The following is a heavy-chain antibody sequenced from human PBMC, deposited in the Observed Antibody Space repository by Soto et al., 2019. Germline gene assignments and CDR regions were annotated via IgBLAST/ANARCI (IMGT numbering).Heavy chain of an antibody. V-gene: IGHV4-39*01. J-gene: IGHJ1*01. D-gene: IGHD2-8*01. CDR3: ARLAGAYCTNGVCYTIGYFQH. CDR2: IYYSGST. CDR1: GGSISSSSYY. Sequence: QLQLQESGPGLVKPSETLSLTCTVSGGSISSSSYYWGWIRQPPGKGLEWIGSIYYSGSTYYNPSLKSRVTISVDTSKNQFSLKLSSVTAADTAVYYCARLAGAYCTNGVCYTIGYFQHWGQGTLVTVSS.